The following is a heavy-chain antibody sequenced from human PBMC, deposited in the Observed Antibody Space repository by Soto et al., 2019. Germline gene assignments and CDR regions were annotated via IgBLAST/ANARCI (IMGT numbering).Heavy chain of an antibody. J-gene: IGHJ4*02. D-gene: IGHD6-19*01. CDR1: GFIFDDYA. V-gene: IGHV3-23*01. CDR2: TSGSGVTT. CDR3: ARVHTSGWFADS. Sequence: VQLLESGGDLVQPGGSLRLSCGAPGFIFDDYAMMWVRQTPGKGLEWVSATSGSGVTTYYADSVKGRFTISRDNSKNTLYLQMNSLRVDDTALYYCARVHTSGWFADSWGQGTRVTVSS.